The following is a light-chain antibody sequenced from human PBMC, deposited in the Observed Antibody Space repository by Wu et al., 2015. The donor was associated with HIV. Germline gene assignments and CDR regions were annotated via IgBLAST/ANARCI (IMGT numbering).Light chain of an antibody. CDR2: AAY. Sequence: DIQMTQSPSSLSASVGDRITITCRASQDIGNDLGWYQQKPGKAPKLLIYAAYSLQSGVPSRFSGSGSGTDFILTISSLQPEDFATYYCQQFNSYPLTFGGGTKVEIK. V-gene: IGKV1-17*01. J-gene: IGKJ4*01. CDR1: QDIGND. CDR3: QQFNSYPLT.